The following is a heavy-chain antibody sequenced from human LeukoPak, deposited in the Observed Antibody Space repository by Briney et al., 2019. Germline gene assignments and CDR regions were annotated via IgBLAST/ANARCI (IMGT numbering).Heavy chain of an antibody. CDR2: ISNSGGST. CDR1: GFTFSSYV. D-gene: IGHD1-26*01. J-gene: IGHJ3*02. Sequence: PGGSLRLSCAASGFTFSSYVMSWVRQAPGKGLEWVSSISNSGGSTYYADSVKGRFTISRDNSKNTLYLQMNSLRAEDTAVYYCAKDFDALGGGIVGATWSPFDAFDIWGQGTMVTVSS. V-gene: IGHV3-23*01. CDR3: AKDFDALGGGIVGATWSPFDAFDI.